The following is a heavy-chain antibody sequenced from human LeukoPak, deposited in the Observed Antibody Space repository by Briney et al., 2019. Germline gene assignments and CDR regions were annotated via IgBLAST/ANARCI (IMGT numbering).Heavy chain of an antibody. CDR3: ARIQPPYYYYGMDV. J-gene: IGHJ6*02. V-gene: IGHV4-34*01. CDR1: GGSFSGYY. CDR2: INHSGST. Sequence: SETLSLTCAVYGGSFSGYYWSWIRQPPGKGLEWIGEINHSGSTNYNPSLKSRVTISVDTSKNQFSLKLSSVTAADTAVYYCARIQPPYYYYGMDVWGQGTTVTVSS.